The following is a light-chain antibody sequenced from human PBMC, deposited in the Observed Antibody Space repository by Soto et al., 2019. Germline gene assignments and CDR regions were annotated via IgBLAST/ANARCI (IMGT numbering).Light chain of an antibody. CDR3: QQYGDSPST. V-gene: IGKV3-20*01. CDR1: QIFSSDY. CDR2: GAS. Sequence: EVVLTQSPGTLSLSPGERATLSCRASQIFSSDYLAWYQQKPGQAPRLLIYGASTRATHIPDRFSGSGSGTDFTLTISRLEPEDSAVYLCQQYGDSPSTFGQRTK. J-gene: IGKJ2*01.